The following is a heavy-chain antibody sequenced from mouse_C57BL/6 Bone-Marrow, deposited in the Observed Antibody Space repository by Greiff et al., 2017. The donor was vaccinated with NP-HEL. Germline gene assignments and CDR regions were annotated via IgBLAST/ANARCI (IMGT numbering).Heavy chain of an antibody. CDR2: ISNGGGST. CDR3: ARHGNYLLDY. D-gene: IGHD2-1*01. V-gene: IGHV5-12*01. Sequence: EVKVVESGGGLVQPGGSLKLSCAASGFTFSDYYMYWVRQTPEKRLEWVAYISNGGGSTYYPDTVKGRFTISRDNAKNTLYLQMSRLKSEDTAMYYCARHGNYLLDYWGQGTTLTVSS. CDR1: GFTFSDYY. J-gene: IGHJ2*01.